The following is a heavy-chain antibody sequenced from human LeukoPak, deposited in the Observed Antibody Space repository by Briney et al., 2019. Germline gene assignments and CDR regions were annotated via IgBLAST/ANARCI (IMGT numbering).Heavy chain of an antibody. CDR1: GFTFSSYG. CDR3: AKDRAAAGSRLIDY. J-gene: IGHJ4*02. CDR2: ISYDGSNK. D-gene: IGHD6-13*01. V-gene: IGHV3-30*18. Sequence: GGSLRLSCAASGFTFSSYGMHWVRQAPGKGLEWVAVISYDGSNKYYADSVKGRFTISRDNSKNTLYQQMNSLRAEDTAVYYCAKDRAAAGSRLIDYWGQGTLVTVSS.